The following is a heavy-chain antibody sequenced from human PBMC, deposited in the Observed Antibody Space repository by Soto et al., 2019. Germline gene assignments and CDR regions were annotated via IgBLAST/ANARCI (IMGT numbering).Heavy chain of an antibody. Sequence: GESLKISCKGSGYSFTSYWISWVRQMPGKGLEWMGRIDPSDSYTNYSPSFQGHVTISADKSISTAYLQWSSLKASDTAMYYCARLWKNYYDSSGYNNVFDIWGKGTMVPVSS. CDR2: IDPSDSYT. J-gene: IGHJ3*02. D-gene: IGHD3-22*01. CDR1: GYSFTSYW. V-gene: IGHV5-10-1*01. CDR3: ARLWKNYYDSSGYNNVFDI.